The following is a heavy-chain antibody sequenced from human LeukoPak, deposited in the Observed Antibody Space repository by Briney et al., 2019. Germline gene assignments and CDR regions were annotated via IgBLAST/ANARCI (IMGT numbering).Heavy chain of an antibody. CDR2: IWYDGSHK. Sequence: GRSLRLSCAASGFTFSSYGMHWVRQAPGKGLEWVAVIWYDGSHKYYADAVKGRFTISRDNSKNTLYLQMNSLRAEDTAVYYCARDRGYSSRWNFGKDYYMDVWGKGTTVTVSS. CDR3: ARDRGYSSRWNFGKDYYMDV. D-gene: IGHD6-13*01. J-gene: IGHJ6*03. V-gene: IGHV3-33*01. CDR1: GFTFSSYG.